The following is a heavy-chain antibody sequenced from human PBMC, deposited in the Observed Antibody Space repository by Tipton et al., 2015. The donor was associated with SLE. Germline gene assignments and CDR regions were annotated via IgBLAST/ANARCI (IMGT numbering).Heavy chain of an antibody. V-gene: IGHV3-23*01. Sequence: SLRLSCAASGFTFSSYAMSWVRQAPGKGLEWVSAISGSGGSTYYADSVKGRFTISRDNSKNTLYLQMNSLRAEDTAVYYCGAAAAHGYFQHWGQGTPVTVSS. D-gene: IGHD6-13*01. CDR3: GAAAAHGYFQH. J-gene: IGHJ1*01. CDR2: ISGSGGST. CDR1: GFTFSSYA.